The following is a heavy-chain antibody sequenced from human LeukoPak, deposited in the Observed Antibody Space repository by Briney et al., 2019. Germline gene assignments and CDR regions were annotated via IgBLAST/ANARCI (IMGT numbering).Heavy chain of an antibody. D-gene: IGHD1-26*01. J-gene: IGHJ4*02. Sequence: GGSLRLSCATSGFTFSSFGIHWVRQAPGKGLEWVAYMSYHGSNKFYADSVKGPFAISRDNSRNTLSLLMSSLRPEDTALYYCVRDKSNSGSYLDFWGQGTLVTVSS. V-gene: IGHV3-30*15. CDR1: GFTFSSFG. CDR3: VRDKSNSGSYLDF. CDR2: MSYHGSNK.